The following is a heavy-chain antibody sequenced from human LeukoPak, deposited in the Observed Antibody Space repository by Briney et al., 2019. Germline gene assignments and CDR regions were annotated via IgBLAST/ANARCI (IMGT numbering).Heavy chain of an antibody. CDR2: ISGYNGHT. CDR1: GYTFTSYG. J-gene: IGHJ4*02. D-gene: IGHD3-9*01. Sequence: ASVNVSCKASGYTFTSYGINWVRQAPGQGLEWMGWISGYNGHTNYAQKFQGRVIVTTDTPTSTAYMELRRLRSDDTAVYYCARDPYDFLTGHYSGSGGDYWGQGTLVTVSS. V-gene: IGHV1-18*01. CDR3: ARDPYDFLTGHYSGSGGDY.